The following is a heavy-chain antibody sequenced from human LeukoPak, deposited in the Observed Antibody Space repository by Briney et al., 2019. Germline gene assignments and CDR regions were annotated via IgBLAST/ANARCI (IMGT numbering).Heavy chain of an antibody. D-gene: IGHD3-3*01. CDR2: ISAYNGNT. CDR1: GYTFTSYG. Sequence: ASVKVSCKASGYTFTSYGISWVRQAPGQGLEWMGWISAYNGNTNYAQKLQGRVTMTTDTSTSTAYMELRSLRSDDTAVYYCARVVTIFGVVIAKNYYYMDVWGKGTTVNVSS. V-gene: IGHV1-18*01. J-gene: IGHJ6*03. CDR3: ARVVTIFGVVIAKNYYYMDV.